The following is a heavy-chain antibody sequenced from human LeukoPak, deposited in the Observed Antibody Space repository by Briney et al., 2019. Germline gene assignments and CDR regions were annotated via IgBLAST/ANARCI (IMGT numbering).Heavy chain of an antibody. Sequence: PGGSLRLSCAASAFTFSSYGMNWVRQTPGKGLEWVSSISSSSSYIYYADSMKGRFSISRDSAKSSLYLQMNSLRAEDTAVYYCASWSSGWSFHAFDIWGQGTMVTVSS. J-gene: IGHJ3*02. CDR3: ASWSSGWSFHAFDI. CDR1: AFTFSSYG. D-gene: IGHD6-19*01. V-gene: IGHV3-21*01. CDR2: ISSSSSYI.